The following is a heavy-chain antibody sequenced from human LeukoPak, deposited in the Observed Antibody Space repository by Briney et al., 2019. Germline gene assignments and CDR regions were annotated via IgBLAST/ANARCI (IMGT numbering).Heavy chain of an antibody. CDR2: IYTRGST. V-gene: IGHV3-66*01. CDR3: ARGLMSATTILYGMDV. J-gene: IGHJ6*02. Sequence: PGGSLRLSCAASGFTVSGNYMTGVRQAPGKGLEWVSVIYTRGSTYYADSVKDRFIISRDNSKNTLFLQMNSLRAEDTAVYYCARGLMSATTILYGMDVWGQGTTVTVSS. CDR1: GFTVSGNY. D-gene: IGHD1-26*01.